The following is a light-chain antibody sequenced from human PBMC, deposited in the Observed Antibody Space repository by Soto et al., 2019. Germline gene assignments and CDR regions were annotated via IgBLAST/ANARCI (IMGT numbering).Light chain of an antibody. CDR1: QSVSNNY. CDR3: QQYGSSPYT. V-gene: IGKV3-20*01. J-gene: IGKJ2*01. Sequence: EIVLTQSPGTLSLSPGERATLSCRASQSVSNNYLAWYQQNPGQAPRLLIYGASTRATGIPDRFSGSGSGTDFTRTISRLKPEDFAVYYCQQYGSSPYTFGQGTKLEIK. CDR2: GAS.